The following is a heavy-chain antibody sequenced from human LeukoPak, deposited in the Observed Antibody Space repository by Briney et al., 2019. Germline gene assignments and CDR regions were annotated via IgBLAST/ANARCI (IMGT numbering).Heavy chain of an antibody. V-gene: IGHV3-33*06. CDR1: GFTFSSYG. CDR2: IWYDGSNK. Sequence: GGSLRLSCAASGFTFSSYGMHGVRQAPGKGLEWVAVIWYDGSNKYYADSVKGRFTISRDNSKNTLYLQMNSLRAEDTAVYYCAKRAHYDSSAYFFDYWGQGTLVTVSA. D-gene: IGHD3-22*01. J-gene: IGHJ4*02. CDR3: AKRAHYDSSAYFFDY.